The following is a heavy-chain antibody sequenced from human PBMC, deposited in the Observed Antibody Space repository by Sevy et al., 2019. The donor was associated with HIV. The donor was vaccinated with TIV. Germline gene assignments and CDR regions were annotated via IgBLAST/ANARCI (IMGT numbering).Heavy chain of an antibody. J-gene: IGHJ5*02. CDR3: APSPGGTKHFNP. V-gene: IGHV1-3*01. Sequence: ASVKVSCKASGFTFTYYTVHWVRQAPGQGLEWMGWINPGNGNTRYSQKFQGRVTITTDTSATTTYMALSSLRPEDTAVYYCAPSPGGTKHFNPSGQGTRVTVSS. CDR2: INPGNGNT. CDR1: GFTFTYYT. D-gene: IGHD2-15*01.